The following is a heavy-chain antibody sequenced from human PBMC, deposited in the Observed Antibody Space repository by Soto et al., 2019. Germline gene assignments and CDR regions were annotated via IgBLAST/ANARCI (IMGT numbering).Heavy chain of an antibody. CDR3: ARDLNGWYVWDY. V-gene: IGHV3-33*01. CDR2: IWYDGSNK. J-gene: IGHJ4*02. D-gene: IGHD6-19*01. CDR1: GFTFSSYG. Sequence: GGSLRLSCAASGFTFSSYGMHWVRQAPGKGLEWVAVIWYDGSNKYYADSVKGRFTISRDNSKNTLYLQMNSLRAEDTAVYYCARDLNGWYVWDYWGQGTLVTVSS.